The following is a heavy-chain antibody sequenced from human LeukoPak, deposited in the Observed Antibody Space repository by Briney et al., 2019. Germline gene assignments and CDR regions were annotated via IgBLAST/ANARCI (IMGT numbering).Heavy chain of an antibody. J-gene: IGHJ4*02. CDR1: GGTFGSNA. Sequence: ASVKVSCKASGGTFGSNAISWVRQAPGQGLEWMGGITPIFGTANYAQKFQGRVTITAVESMSTAYMELSSLRSEDTAVYHCAREGASSSFDYWGQGTLVTVSS. V-gene: IGHV1-69*01. CDR3: AREGASSSFDY. CDR2: ITPIFGTA.